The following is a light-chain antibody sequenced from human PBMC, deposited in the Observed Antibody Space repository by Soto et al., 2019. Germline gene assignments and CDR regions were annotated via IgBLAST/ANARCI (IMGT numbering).Light chain of an antibody. Sequence: EIVLTQSPGTLSLSPGERATLSCRASRSFSSSYLAWYQQKPGQAPRLLIYAASTRATGILDRFSGSGSATDFTLTISRLEPEDSAVYYCQQYGSSPPYTFGRGTRLEIK. CDR3: QQYGSSPPYT. J-gene: IGKJ2*01. V-gene: IGKV3-20*01. CDR1: RSFSSSY. CDR2: AAS.